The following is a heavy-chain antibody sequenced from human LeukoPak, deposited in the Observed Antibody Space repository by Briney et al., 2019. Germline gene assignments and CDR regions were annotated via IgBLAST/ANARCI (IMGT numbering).Heavy chain of an antibody. CDR2: VRKSGST. CDR1: TDSTTSNW. CDR3: AREIVGAPTPGAY. V-gene: IGHV4-4*02. Sequence: SGTLSLTCAVSTDSTTSNWWSWVRQPPGKGLEWIGEVRKSGSTNYYPSLQSRVTISIDKSKNQIALELTSVTAADTAVYYCAREIVGAPTPGAYWGQGTLVTVSS. D-gene: IGHD1-26*01. J-gene: IGHJ4*02.